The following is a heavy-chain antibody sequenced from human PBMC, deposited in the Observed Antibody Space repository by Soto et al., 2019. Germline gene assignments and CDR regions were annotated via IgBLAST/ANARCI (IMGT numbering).Heavy chain of an antibody. CDR3: AGGKTYCSSTSCYFLSPHH. J-gene: IGHJ4*02. Sequence: GASVKVSCKASGYTFTSYGISWVRQAPGQGLEWMGWISAYNGNTNYAQKLQGRVTMTTDTSTSTAYMELRSLRSDDTAVYYCAGGKTYCSSTSCYFLSPHHWGQGTLVTVSS. CDR1: GYTFTSYG. D-gene: IGHD2-2*01. V-gene: IGHV1-18*01. CDR2: ISAYNGNT.